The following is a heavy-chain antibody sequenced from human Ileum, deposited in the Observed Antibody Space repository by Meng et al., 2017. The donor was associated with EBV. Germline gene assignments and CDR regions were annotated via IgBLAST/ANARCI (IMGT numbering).Heavy chain of an antibody. J-gene: IGHJ4*02. CDR1: GYTLTSYA. D-gene: IGHD3-22*01. CDR2: INAGNGNT. V-gene: IGHV1-3*01. Sequence: QVQLVQSGAEVKKPGASVKVSCTPSGYTLTSYAMHWVRQAPGQRLEWMGWINAGNGNTKYSQRFQGRVTITRDTSASTAYMELSSLRSEDTTVYYCARAGYDSSGYYPQPFDYWGQGTLVTVSS. CDR3: ARAGYDSSGYYPQPFDY.